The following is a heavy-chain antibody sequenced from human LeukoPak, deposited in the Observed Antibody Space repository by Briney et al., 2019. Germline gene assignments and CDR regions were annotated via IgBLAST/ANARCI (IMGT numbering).Heavy chain of an antibody. V-gene: IGHV3-7*04. Sequence: GGSLRLSCAASGFTFSSYWMTWVRQAPGKGLEWVANIKQDGSGGFYVDSVKGRFTISRDNAKNSLYLQVNNLRVEDTAVYYCARAFYNGNSDFGYWGQGTLVTVSS. D-gene: IGHD4-23*01. CDR3: ARAFYNGNSDFGY. CDR2: IKQDGSGG. J-gene: IGHJ4*02. CDR1: GFTFSSYW.